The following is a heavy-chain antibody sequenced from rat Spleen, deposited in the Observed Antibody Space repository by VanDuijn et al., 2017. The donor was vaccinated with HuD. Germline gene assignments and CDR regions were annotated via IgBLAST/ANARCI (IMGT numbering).Heavy chain of an antibody. CDR3: SREGYDGSYYPQVMDA. Sequence: QVQLKESGPGLVQPSQTLSLTCTVSGLSLTSNSISWIRQPPGKGLEWMGVMWSGGTSAYNSALKSRLSISRDTSKSLVFLKMNSLQTEDTAIYYCSREGYDGSYYPQVMDAWGQGVMVTVSS. V-gene: IGHV2-47*01. CDR1: GLSLTSNS. J-gene: IGHJ2*01. CDR2: MWSGGTS. D-gene: IGHD1-12*02.